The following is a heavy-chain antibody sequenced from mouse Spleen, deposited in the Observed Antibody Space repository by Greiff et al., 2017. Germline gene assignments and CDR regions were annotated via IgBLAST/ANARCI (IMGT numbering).Heavy chain of an antibody. D-gene: IGHD1-1*01. V-gene: IGHV5-9-4*01. J-gene: IGHJ3*01. Sequence: EVKVVESGGGLVKPGGSLKLSCAASGFTFSSYAMSWVRQSPEKRLEWVAEISSGGSYTYYPDTVTGRFTISRDNAKNTLYLEMSSLRSEDTAMYYCARQGLTPAWFAYWGQGTLVTVSA. CDR3: ARQGLTPAWFAY. CDR2: ISSGGSYT. CDR1: GFTFSSYA.